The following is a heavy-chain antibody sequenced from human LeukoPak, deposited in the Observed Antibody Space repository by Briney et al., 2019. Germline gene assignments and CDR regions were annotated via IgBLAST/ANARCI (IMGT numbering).Heavy chain of an antibody. CDR1: GFTFSDSW. Sequence: GRSLRLSCAASGFTFSDSWMSWVRQAPGKGLEGVANMNQDGSEKDYVDSVKGRFTISRDNARNSLYLQMGSLRAEDTAVYYCATYTHWVAGDVWGQGTTVTVSS. J-gene: IGHJ6*02. V-gene: IGHV3-7*01. D-gene: IGHD3-16*01. CDR3: ATYTHWVAGDV. CDR2: MNQDGSEK.